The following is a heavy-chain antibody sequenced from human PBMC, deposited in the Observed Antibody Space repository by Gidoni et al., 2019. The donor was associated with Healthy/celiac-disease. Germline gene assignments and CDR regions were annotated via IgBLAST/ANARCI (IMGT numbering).Heavy chain of an antibody. J-gene: IGHJ4*02. Sequence: QLQLQESGPGLVKPSETLSLTCTVSGGSISSSSYYWGWIRQPPGKGLEWIGSIYYSGSTYYTPSLKSRVTISVDTSKNQFSLKLSSVTAADTAVYYCARRATIFGVVITYYFDYWGQGTLVTVSS. V-gene: IGHV4-39*01. CDR2: IYYSGST. CDR1: GGSISSSSYY. CDR3: ARRATIFGVVITYYFDY. D-gene: IGHD3-3*01.